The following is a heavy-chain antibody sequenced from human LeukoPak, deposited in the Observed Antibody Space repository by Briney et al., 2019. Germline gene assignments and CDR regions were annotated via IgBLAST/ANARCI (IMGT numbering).Heavy chain of an antibody. CDR1: GGTFSSHT. J-gene: IGHJ6*02. Sequence: SVKVSCKASGGTFSSHTISWVRQAPEQGLEWMGRIIPLFGIVNYAQKFQDRVTTTADKSTSTAYMEVSSLRSEDTAVYYCARIPSGDVDTAMVMYYHYGMDVRGQGTTVTVSS. CDR2: IIPLFGIV. V-gene: IGHV1-69*02. D-gene: IGHD5-18*01. CDR3: ARIPSGDVDTAMVMYYHYGMDV.